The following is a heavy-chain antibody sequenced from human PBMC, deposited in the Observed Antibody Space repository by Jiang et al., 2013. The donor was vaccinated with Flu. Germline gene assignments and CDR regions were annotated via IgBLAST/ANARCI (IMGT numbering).Heavy chain of an antibody. CDR3: ARMPTVMAGRHFDY. D-gene: IGHD5-24*01. V-gene: IGHV5-10-1*01. Sequence: FQGHVTISVDKSITTAYLQWSSLKASDTAMYYCARMPTVMAGRHFDYWGQGTLVTVSS. J-gene: IGHJ4*02.